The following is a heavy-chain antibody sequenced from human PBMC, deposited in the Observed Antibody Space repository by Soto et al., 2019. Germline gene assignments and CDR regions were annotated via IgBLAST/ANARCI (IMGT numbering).Heavy chain of an antibody. V-gene: IGHV1-18*01. Sequence: ASVKVSCKASGYTFTSYGTSWVRQAPGQGLEWMGWISAYNGNTNYAQKLQGRVTMTTDTSTSTAYMELRSLRSDDTAVYYCARGLGWWQLGGGYYGMDVWGQGTTVTVSS. CDR2: ISAYNGNT. CDR3: ARGLGWWQLGGGYYGMDV. CDR1: GYTFTSYG. D-gene: IGHD2-15*01. J-gene: IGHJ6*02.